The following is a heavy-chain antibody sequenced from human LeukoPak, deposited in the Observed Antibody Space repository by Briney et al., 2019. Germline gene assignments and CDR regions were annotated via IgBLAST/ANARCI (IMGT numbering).Heavy chain of an antibody. CDR1: GFTFSGSA. V-gene: IGHV3-73*01. D-gene: IGHD4-23*01. CDR3: AREPHGGNRANWFDP. CDR2: IRSKANTYAT. J-gene: IGHJ5*02. Sequence: GGSLRLSCAASGFTFSGSAIHWVRQASGKGLEWVGRIRSKANTYATAYAASVKGRFTISRDNAKNSLYLQMNSLRAEDTAVYYCAREPHGGNRANWFDPWGQGTLVTVSS.